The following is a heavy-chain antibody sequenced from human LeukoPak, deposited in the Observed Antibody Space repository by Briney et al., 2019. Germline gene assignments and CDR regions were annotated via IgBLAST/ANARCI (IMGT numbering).Heavy chain of an antibody. Sequence: SETLSLTCTVSGGSISNYYWSWIRQPPGKGLEWLGYVYNSGSTHYNPSLKSRITISADTSKNQFSLSLTSVTAADTAVYYCARTTMVRGTYYMDVWGKGTTVTISS. J-gene: IGHJ6*03. CDR3: ARTTMVRGTYYMDV. CDR1: GGSISNYY. V-gene: IGHV4-59*01. D-gene: IGHD3-10*01. CDR2: VYNSGST.